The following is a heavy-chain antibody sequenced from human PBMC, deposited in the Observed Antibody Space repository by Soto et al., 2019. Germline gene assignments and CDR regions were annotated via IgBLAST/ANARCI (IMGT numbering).Heavy chain of an antibody. J-gene: IGHJ4*02. V-gene: IGHV4-34*01. CDR1: GGSFSGYY. CDR3: ARERNVWRGYYHHRDLYDL. CDR2: INHSGST. Sequence: SETLSLTCAVYGGSFSGYYWSWIRQPPWKGLEWIGEINHSGSTNYNPSLKSRVTISVDTSKNQFSLKLSSVTAADTAVYYCARERNVWRGYYHHRDLYDLWSQGTLDIGSS. D-gene: IGHD3-3*01.